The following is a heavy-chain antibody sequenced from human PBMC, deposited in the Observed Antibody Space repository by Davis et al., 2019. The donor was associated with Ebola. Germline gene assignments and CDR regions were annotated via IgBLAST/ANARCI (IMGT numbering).Heavy chain of an antibody. CDR1: GFTFSNYN. D-gene: IGHD1-26*01. CDR3: VSAGWGH. Sequence: GESLKISCAVSGFTFSNYNMNWVRQTPGKGLEWVSHISDDSSSTYYADSVKGRFTISRDNAKNSLYLQLNTLRDEDTAVYFCVSAGWGHWGQGTLVTVSS. V-gene: IGHV3-48*02. CDR2: ISDDSSST. J-gene: IGHJ4*02.